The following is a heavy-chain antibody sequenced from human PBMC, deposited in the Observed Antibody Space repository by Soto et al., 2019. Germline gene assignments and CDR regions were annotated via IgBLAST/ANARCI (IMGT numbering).Heavy chain of an antibody. CDR1: GFTFSTSW. Sequence: EVQLVESGGDLVQPGGSLRLSCAASGFTFSTSWMTWVRQAPGTGLEWVANIRKDGSVIHYGDSVKGRFTISRDNAKNSLYLEMTILRVDDTAVYFCARDFSPADGDLFYDASDIWGQGTVVTVSS. CDR2: IRKDGSVI. V-gene: IGHV3-7*01. D-gene: IGHD2-2*01. CDR3: ARDFSPADGDLFYDASDI. J-gene: IGHJ3*02.